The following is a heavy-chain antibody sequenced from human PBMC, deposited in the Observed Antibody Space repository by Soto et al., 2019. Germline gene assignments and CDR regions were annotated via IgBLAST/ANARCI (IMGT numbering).Heavy chain of an antibody. J-gene: IGHJ4*02. CDR3: AKDGNGYSSGWYAPSIDY. Sequence: GGSLRLSCAASGFTFSSYWMHLVRQAPGKGLEWVAVISYDGSDKYYADSVKGRFTISRDNSKNTVYLQMNSLRADDTAVYFCAKDGNGYSSGWYAPSIDYWGQGTLVTVSS. CDR1: GFTFSSYW. V-gene: IGHV3-30*18. CDR2: ISYDGSDK. D-gene: IGHD6-19*01.